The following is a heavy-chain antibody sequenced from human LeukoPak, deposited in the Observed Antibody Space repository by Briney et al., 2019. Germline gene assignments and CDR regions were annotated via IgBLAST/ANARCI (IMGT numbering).Heavy chain of an antibody. V-gene: IGHV3-21*01. CDR3: ARGHITMIPFDP. CDR1: GFTFSSYS. J-gene: IGHJ5*02. D-gene: IGHD3-22*01. CDR2: ISSSSSYI. Sequence: GGSLRLSCAASGFTFSSYSMNWVRQAPGKGLEWVSSISSSSSYIYYADSVKGRFTISRDNAKNSLYLQMNSLRAEDTAVYYCARGHITMIPFDPWGQGTLVTVSS.